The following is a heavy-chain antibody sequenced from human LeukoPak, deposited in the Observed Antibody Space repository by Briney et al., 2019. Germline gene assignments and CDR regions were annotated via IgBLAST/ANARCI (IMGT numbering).Heavy chain of an antibody. V-gene: IGHV3-23*01. D-gene: IGHD3-22*01. Sequence: GGSLRLSCAASGFTFSNFAMSWVRQAPGKGLEWVSAISRSGDTTYYAEFVKGRLTTSRDNSKNTLYLQINRLRAEDTAVYFCAGYDSSGYYYGPFDYWGQGTLVTVSS. J-gene: IGHJ4*02. CDR3: AGYDSSGYYYGPFDY. CDR2: ISRSGDTT. CDR1: GFTFSNFA.